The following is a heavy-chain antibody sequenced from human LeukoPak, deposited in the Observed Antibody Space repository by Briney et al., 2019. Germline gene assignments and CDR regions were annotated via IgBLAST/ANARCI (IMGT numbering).Heavy chain of an antibody. CDR2: FHHTGST. CDR3: ATSIGWPNVFDH. CDR1: GGSITTYY. D-gene: IGHD2-21*01. Sequence: PSETLSLTCTVSGGSITTYYWTWIRQTPDKGLQFIGSFHHTGSTNYNPSLESAVTISEDTSKNQISLELRSVTAADTAVYYCATSIGWPNVFDHWGQGILVTVSS. V-gene: IGHV4-59*01. J-gene: IGHJ4*02.